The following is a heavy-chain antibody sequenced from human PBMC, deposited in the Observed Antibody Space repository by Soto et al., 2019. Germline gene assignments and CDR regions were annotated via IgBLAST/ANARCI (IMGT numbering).Heavy chain of an antibody. D-gene: IGHD2-2*01. J-gene: IGHJ4*02. CDR3: ARDVVVPAAEGIRFDY. Sequence: KVSCKASGYTFTSYAMHWVRQAPGQRLEWMGWINAGNGNTKYSQKFQGRVTITRDTSASTAYMELSSLRSEDTAVYYCARDVVVPAAEGIRFDYWGQGTLVTVSS. V-gene: IGHV1-3*01. CDR2: INAGNGNT. CDR1: GYTFTSYA.